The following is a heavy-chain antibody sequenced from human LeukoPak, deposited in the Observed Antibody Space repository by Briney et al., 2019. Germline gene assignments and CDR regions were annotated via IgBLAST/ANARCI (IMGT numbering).Heavy chain of an antibody. J-gene: IGHJ4*02. Sequence: SGTLSLTCAVSGGSISSNNWWSWVRQPPGKGLEWIGKVYHDGSTNYNPSLQSRVTISLDKSKNQFSLKLSSVTAADTAMYYCARSLYYDTSGPFDFWGQGALVSVSS. CDR2: VYHDGST. D-gene: IGHD3-22*01. CDR1: GGSISSNNW. CDR3: ARSLYYDTSGPFDF. V-gene: IGHV4-4*02.